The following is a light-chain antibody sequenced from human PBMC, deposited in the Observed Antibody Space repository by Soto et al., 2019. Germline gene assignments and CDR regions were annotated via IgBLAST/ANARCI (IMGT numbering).Light chain of an antibody. V-gene: IGKV2-30*01. CDR3: VQGTRWPPT. CDR1: QSLVYSDGNAY. CDR2: KAS. J-gene: IGKJ1*01. Sequence: VVMTQSPLSLPVTLGQPASISCRSSQSLVYSDGNAYLTWFHQRPGQSPRRLIYKASNRDSGVPDRVSGGGSGADFTLQINRVGAEDVGVYYGVQGTRWPPTFGRGTRVEIK.